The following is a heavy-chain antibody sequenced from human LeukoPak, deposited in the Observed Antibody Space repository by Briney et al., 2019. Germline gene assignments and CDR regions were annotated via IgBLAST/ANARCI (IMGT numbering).Heavy chain of an antibody. J-gene: IGHJ6*03. CDR1: GYSISSGYY. CDR2: IYHSGNT. V-gene: IGHV4-38-2*02. CDR3: ARGLYYLDV. Sequence: SETLSLTCTVSGYSISSGYYWGWIRQPPGKGLEWIGSIYHSGNTYYNPSLKSRVTISVDTSKNQFSLRLSSVTAADTAVYYCARGLYYLDVWGKGTTVTVSS.